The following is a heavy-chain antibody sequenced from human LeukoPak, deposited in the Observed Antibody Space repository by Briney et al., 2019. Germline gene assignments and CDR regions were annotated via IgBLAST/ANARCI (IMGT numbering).Heavy chain of an antibody. Sequence: GGSLRLSCTASGFTFGDYAMSWVRQAPGKGLEWVGCIRSKAYGGTTEYAASVKGRFTISRDDSKSIAYLQMNSLKTEDTAVYYCTRGRYYDSSGYYPFDYWGQGTLVTVSS. D-gene: IGHD3-22*01. CDR1: GFTFGDYA. J-gene: IGHJ4*02. V-gene: IGHV3-49*04. CDR2: IRSKAYGGTT. CDR3: TRGRYYDSSGYYPFDY.